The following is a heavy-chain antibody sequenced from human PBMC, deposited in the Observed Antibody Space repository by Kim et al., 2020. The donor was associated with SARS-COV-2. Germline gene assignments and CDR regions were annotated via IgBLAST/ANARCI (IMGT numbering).Heavy chain of an antibody. CDR2: IKSKTDGGTT. CDR1: GFTFSNAW. D-gene: IGHD3-22*01. CDR3: TTDPMIVVVISL. J-gene: IGHJ4*02. V-gene: IGHV3-15*01. Sequence: GGSLRLSCAASGFTFSNAWMSWVRQAPGKGLEWVGRIKSKTDGGTTDYAAPVKGRFTISRDDSKNTLYLQMNSLKTEDTAVYYCTTDPMIVVVISLWGQGTLVTVSS.